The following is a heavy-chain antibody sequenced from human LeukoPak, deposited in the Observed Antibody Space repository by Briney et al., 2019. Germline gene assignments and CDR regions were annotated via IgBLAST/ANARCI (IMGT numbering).Heavy chain of an antibody. V-gene: IGHV1-2*02. CDR2: INPNSGGT. D-gene: IGHD2-15*01. CDR1: GYTFTSYD. CDR3: AREFLDFGGSCYP. J-gene: IGHJ5*02. Sequence: ASVKVSCKASGYTFTSYDINWVRQAPGQGLEWMGGINPNSGGTNYAQKFQGRVTMTRDTSISTAYMELSRLRSDDTAVYYCAREFLDFGGSCYPWGQGTLVTVSS.